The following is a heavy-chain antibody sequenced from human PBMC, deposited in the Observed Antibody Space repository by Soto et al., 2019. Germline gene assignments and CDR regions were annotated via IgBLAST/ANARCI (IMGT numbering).Heavy chain of an antibody. CDR3: VKKSCSHTRCYTGWFFDL. D-gene: IGHD2-15*01. V-gene: IGHV3-9*01. CDR1: GFIFEDYD. J-gene: IGHJ2*01. Sequence: EVQLVQSGGGLAHPGGSLRLSCEASGFIFEDYDMHWVRQPPGNGLQWVSGISWNSGDKDYGDSVKGRFTISRDNAKNSLDLQMSSLRVEDTATYYCVKKSCSHTRCYTGWFFDLWGRGTLVTVSS. CDR2: ISWNSGDK.